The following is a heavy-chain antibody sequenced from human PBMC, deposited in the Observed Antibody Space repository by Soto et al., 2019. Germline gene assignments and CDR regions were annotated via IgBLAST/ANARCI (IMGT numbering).Heavy chain of an antibody. CDR2: IRSKANSYAT. D-gene: IGHD3-3*01. V-gene: IGHV3-73*01. CDR3: TRGQGPGLRFLEWPIT. J-gene: IGHJ5*02. Sequence: VGSLRLSCAASGFTFSGSAMHWVRQASGKGLEWVGRIRSKANSYATAYAASVKGRFTISRDDSKNTAYLQMNSLKTEDTAVYYCTRGQGPGLRFLEWPITWGQGTLVTVSS. CDR1: GFTFSGSA.